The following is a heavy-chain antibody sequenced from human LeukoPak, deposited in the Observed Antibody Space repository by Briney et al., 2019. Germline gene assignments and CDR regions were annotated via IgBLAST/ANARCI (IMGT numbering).Heavy chain of an antibody. CDR2: IHHSGST. CDR1: GGSISSHY. V-gene: IGHV4-59*11. Sequence: SETLSLTCTVSGGSISSHYWSWIRRPPGEGLEWIGYIHHSGSTNYNPSLQSRFTISADTSKNQFSLKLNSVTAADSAVYYCARWILSHDDYGMDVWGQGTTVIVSS. J-gene: IGHJ6*02. CDR3: ARWILSHDDYGMDV. D-gene: IGHD5-12*01.